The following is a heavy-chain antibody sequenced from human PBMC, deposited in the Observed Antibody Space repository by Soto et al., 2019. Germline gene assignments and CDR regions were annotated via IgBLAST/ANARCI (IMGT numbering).Heavy chain of an antibody. J-gene: IGHJ4*02. D-gene: IGHD1-7*01. Sequence: QVQLVESGGGVVQPGRSLRLSCAASGFTFSSYGMHWVRQAPGKGLEWVAAIWYDGSNKYYADSVKGRFTISRDNSKNTLYLQMNSLRAEDTAVYYCARDSLTGTSAVDYWGQGTLVTVSS. V-gene: IGHV3-33*01. CDR1: GFTFSSYG. CDR2: IWYDGSNK. CDR3: ARDSLTGTSAVDY.